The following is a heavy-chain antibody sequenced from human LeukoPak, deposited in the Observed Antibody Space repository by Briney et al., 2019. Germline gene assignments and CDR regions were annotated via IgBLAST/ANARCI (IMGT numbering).Heavy chain of an antibody. Sequence: GGSLRLSCAASGFSFSTSAMSWVRQAPGKGLEWVSAITGGGDYTYYADSVKGRFTISRDNPKNAVYLQMISVRAEDTAVYYCAKGYRGIEVFDVWGQGTMVTVSS. CDR1: GFSFSTSA. CDR3: AKGYRGIEVFDV. CDR2: ITGGGDYT. J-gene: IGHJ3*01. V-gene: IGHV3-23*01. D-gene: IGHD2-2*02.